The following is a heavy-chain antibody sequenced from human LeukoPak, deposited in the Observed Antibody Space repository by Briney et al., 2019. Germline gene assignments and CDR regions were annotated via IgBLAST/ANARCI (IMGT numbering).Heavy chain of an antibody. CDR3: ASMDSSGYWYFQH. D-gene: IGHD3-22*01. Sequence: SETLSLTCAVYGGSFSGYYWSWIRQPPGKGLEWIGEINHSGSTNYNPSLKSRVTMSVDTSKNQFSLKLSSVTAADTAVYYCASMDSSGYWYFQHWGQGTLVTVSS. J-gene: IGHJ1*01. CDR2: INHSGST. CDR1: GGSFSGYY. V-gene: IGHV4-34*01.